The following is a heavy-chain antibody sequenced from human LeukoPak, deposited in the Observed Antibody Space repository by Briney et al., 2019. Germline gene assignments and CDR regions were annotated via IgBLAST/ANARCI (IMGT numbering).Heavy chain of an antibody. CDR3: AREAAVGYYDSSGYWFDY. Sequence: ASVTVSCKASGYTFTSYGISWVRQAPGQGLEWMGWISAYNGNTNYAQKLQGRVTMTTDTSTSTAYMELRSLRSDDTAVYYCAREAAVGYYDSSGYWFDYWGQGTLVTVSS. J-gene: IGHJ4*02. CDR1: GYTFTSYG. V-gene: IGHV1-18*01. CDR2: ISAYNGNT. D-gene: IGHD3-22*01.